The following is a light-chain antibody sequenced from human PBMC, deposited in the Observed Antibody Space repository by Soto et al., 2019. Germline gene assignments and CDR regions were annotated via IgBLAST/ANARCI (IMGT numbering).Light chain of an antibody. V-gene: IGLV2-23*02. CDR1: SSDVGSYNL. CDR3: CSYAGSSTFVYV. CDR2: EVS. Sequence: QSALTQPASVSGSPGQSITISCTGTSSDVGSYNLVSWYQQHPGKAPKLMIYEVSKRPSGVSNRFSGSKSGNTASLTISGLQAEGEADYYCCSYAGSSTFVYVFGTGTKVTVL. J-gene: IGLJ1*01.